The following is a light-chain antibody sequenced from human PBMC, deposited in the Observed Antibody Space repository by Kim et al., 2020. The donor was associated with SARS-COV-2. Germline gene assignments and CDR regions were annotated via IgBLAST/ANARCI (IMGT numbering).Light chain of an antibody. CDR3: QQYNNWPPLT. Sequence: SPGERATLACRASQRFTTNLAWYQQKPGQAPRLLIYGASTRATGIPVRFSGSGSGTEFTLTINSLQSEDFAVYYCQQYNNWPPLTFGGGTKVDIK. CDR1: QRFTTN. CDR2: GAS. V-gene: IGKV3-15*01. J-gene: IGKJ4*01.